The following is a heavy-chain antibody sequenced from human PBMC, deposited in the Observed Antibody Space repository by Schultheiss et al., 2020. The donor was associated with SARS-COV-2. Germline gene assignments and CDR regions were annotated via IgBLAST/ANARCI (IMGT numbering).Heavy chain of an antibody. Sequence: SGPTLVKPTQTLTLTCTFSGFSLSTSGMRVRWIRQPPGKALEWLAHIFSNDEKSYSTSLKSRLTIYKDTSKSQVVLTMTNMDPVDTATYYCARTRVASIDYWYFDLWGRGTLVTVSS. CDR2: IFSNDEK. V-gene: IGHV2-26*01. CDR1: GFSLSTSGMR. D-gene: IGHD2-21*01. J-gene: IGHJ2*01. CDR3: ARTRVASIDYWYFDL.